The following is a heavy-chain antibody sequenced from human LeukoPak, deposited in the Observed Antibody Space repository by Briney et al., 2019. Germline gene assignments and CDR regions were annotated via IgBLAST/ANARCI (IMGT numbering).Heavy chain of an antibody. Sequence: GGALTLSCAASGFTFSSYWMSWVRQAPGKGLEWVANIEQDGSEKYYVDSVKGRFTISRDNAKNSLYLQMNSLRAEDTAVYYCATYVVVTAILGYWGQGTLVTVSS. D-gene: IGHD2-21*02. V-gene: IGHV3-7*02. CDR2: IEQDGSEK. CDR1: GFTFSSYW. J-gene: IGHJ4*02. CDR3: ATYVVVTAILGY.